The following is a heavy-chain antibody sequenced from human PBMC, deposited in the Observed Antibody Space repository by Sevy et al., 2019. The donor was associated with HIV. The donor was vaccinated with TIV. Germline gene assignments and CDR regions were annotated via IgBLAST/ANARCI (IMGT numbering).Heavy chain of an antibody. CDR1: GLNFSKYS. J-gene: IGHJ6*02. D-gene: IGHD3-3*01. V-gene: IGHV3-48*02. Sequence: GGSLRLSCAASGLNFSKYSFNWVRQAPEKGLEWISHISRSGTTTYYAESVKGRFTVSRDNAKNSLYLQMSSLRDEDTAVNYCARDYDFWSGYTALSYYSLSYYSGMDVWGQGTTVTVSS. CDR3: ARDYDFWSGYTALSYYSLSYYSGMDV. CDR2: ISRSGTTT.